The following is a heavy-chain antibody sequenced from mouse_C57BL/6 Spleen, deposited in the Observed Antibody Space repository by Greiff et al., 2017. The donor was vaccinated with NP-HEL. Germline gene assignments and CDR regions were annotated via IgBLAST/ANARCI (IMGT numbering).Heavy chain of an antibody. CDR2: IDPETGGT. CDR1: GYTFTDYE. CDR3: TRYYYGSSYGYYAMDY. J-gene: IGHJ4*01. V-gene: IGHV1-15*01. D-gene: IGHD1-1*01. Sequence: QVQLKQSGAELVRPGASVTLSCKASGYTFTDYEMHWVKQTPVHGLEWIGAIDPETGGTAYNQKFKGKAILTADKSSSTAYMELRSLTSEDSAVYYCTRYYYGSSYGYYAMDYWGQGTSVTVSS.